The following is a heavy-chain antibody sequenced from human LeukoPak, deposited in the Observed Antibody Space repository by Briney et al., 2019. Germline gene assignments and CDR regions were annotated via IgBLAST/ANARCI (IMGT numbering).Heavy chain of an antibody. CDR1: GGSISSGSYY. D-gene: IGHD3-3*01. J-gene: IGHJ4*02. Sequence: SETLSLTCTVSGGSISSGSYYWSWIRQPAGKGLEWIGRIYTSGSTNYNPSLKSRVTISVDTSKNQFSLKLSSVTAADTAVYYCAGGPRITIFGVVPSPGAFDYWGQGTLVTVSS. V-gene: IGHV4-61*02. CDR3: AGGPRITIFGVVPSPGAFDY. CDR2: IYTSGST.